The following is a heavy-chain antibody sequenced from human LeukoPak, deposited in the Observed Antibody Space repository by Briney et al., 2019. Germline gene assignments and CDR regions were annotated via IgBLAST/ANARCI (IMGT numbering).Heavy chain of an antibody. Sequence: GGSLRLSCAASGFTFSTYAMSWVRQAPGKGLEWVSLIGGSDGRTRYADSVKGRFTVSRDNSKNTLYLEMNSLRAEDTAVYYCAKDSSSYDWGYMDVWGKGTTVTISS. CDR2: IGGSDGRT. D-gene: IGHD3-22*01. CDR1: GFTFSTYA. CDR3: AKDSSSYDWGYMDV. J-gene: IGHJ6*03. V-gene: IGHV3-23*01.